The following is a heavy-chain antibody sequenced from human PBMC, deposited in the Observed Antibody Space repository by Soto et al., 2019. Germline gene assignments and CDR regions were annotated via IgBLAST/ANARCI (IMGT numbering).Heavy chain of an antibody. CDR3: ARAAAVPADFDY. D-gene: IGHD6-19*01. J-gene: IGHJ4*02. CDR1: GYTFTGYA. CDR2: INAGNGNT. V-gene: IGHV1-3*05. Sequence: QVQLVQSGAEEKKPGASVKVSCKASGYTFTGYAMHWVRQAPGQRLEWMGWINAGNGNTKYAQKFQVRVTITRYTSASTAYMELSSQRSEDTAVYYCARAAAVPADFDYWGQGTLVTVSS.